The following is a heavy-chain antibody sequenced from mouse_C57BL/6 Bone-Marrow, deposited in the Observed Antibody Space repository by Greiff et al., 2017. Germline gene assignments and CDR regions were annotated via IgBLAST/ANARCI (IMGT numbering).Heavy chain of an antibody. J-gene: IGHJ2*01. CDR1: GYAFSSSW. D-gene: IGHD1-1*01. CDR3: AATVVSFDY. Sequence: QVQLQQSGPELVKPGASVKISCKASGYAFSSSWMNWVKQRPGKGLEWIGRIYPGAGDTNYNGKFKGKATLTADKSSSTAYMKLSSLRSEASAVYFCAATVVSFDYWGQGTTLTVSS. CDR2: IYPGAGDT. V-gene: IGHV1-82*01.